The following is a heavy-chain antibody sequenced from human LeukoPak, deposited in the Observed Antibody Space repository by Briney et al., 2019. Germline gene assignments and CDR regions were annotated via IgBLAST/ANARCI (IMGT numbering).Heavy chain of an antibody. Sequence: PSETLPLTCAVYGGSFSGYYWSWIRQPPGKGLDWIGEINHSGSTNYNPSLKSRVTISVDTSKNQFSLKLSSVTAADTAVYYCARGATLTGDLRGWFDPWGQGTLVTVSS. V-gene: IGHV4-34*01. J-gene: IGHJ5*02. CDR1: GGSFSGYY. CDR3: ARGATLTGDLRGWFDP. CDR2: INHSGST. D-gene: IGHD7-27*01.